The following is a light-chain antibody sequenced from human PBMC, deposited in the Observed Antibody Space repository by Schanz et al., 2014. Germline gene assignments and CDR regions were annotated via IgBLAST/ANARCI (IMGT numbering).Light chain of an antibody. Sequence: EVVLTQSPATLSLSPGERATLSCRVSQSVGNSLAWYQHKPGQAPRLLIYDASNRATGIPARFSGSGSGADFTLTISSLDPEDFAVYYCQQYGSSPMYTFGQGTKLEIK. V-gene: IGKV3-11*01. J-gene: IGKJ2*01. CDR3: QQYGSSPMYT. CDR2: DAS. CDR1: QSVGNS.